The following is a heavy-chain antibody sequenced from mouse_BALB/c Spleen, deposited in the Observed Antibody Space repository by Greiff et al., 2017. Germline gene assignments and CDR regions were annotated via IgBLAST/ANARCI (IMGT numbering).Heavy chain of an antibody. Sequence: EVQVVESGGGLVQPGGSLKLSCAASGFTFSSYTMSWVRQTPEKRLEWVAYISNGGGSTYSPATVTGRFTISRDNAKNTPYLQMSSLKSEDTAMYYCARGVGYAMGYWGQGTSVTVSS. V-gene: IGHV5-12-2*01. J-gene: IGHJ4*01. CDR1: GFTFSSYT. CDR2: ISNGGGST. CDR3: ARGVGYAMGY.